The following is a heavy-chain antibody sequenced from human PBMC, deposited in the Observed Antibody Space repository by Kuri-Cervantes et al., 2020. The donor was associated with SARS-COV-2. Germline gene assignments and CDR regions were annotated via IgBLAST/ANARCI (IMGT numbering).Heavy chain of an antibody. D-gene: IGHD4-23*01. J-gene: IGHJ6*03. CDR1: GFTFDDYA. Sequence: LSLTRAASGFTFDDYAMHWVRQAPGKGLEWVSGISWNSGSIGYADSVKGRFTISRDNSKNTLYLQMNSLRAEDTAVYYCAREVRTVGYYYYMDVWGKGTTVTVSS. CDR3: AREVRTVGYYYYMDV. V-gene: IGHV3-9*01. CDR2: ISWNSGSI.